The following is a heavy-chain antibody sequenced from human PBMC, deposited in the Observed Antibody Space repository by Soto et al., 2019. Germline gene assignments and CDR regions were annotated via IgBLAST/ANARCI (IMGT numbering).Heavy chain of an antibody. D-gene: IGHD6-6*01. CDR3: AGELSNSPEYFDF. CDR1: GGSISNVYYY. J-gene: IGHJ4*02. CDR2: IYYSGRT. V-gene: IGHV4-30-4*01. Sequence: SETLSLTCTVSGGSISNVYYYWSWIRQPPGKGLEWIGYIYYSGRTAYNPSLKSRIIISIDTSKNQFSLSLNSLNAADTAVYYCAGELSNSPEYFDFWGLGTLVTVSS.